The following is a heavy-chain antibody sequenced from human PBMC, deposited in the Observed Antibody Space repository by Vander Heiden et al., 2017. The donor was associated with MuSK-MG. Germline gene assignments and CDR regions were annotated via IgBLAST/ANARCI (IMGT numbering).Heavy chain of an antibody. CDR3: ARETVYAFDP. CDR2: IVQDGSGK. D-gene: IGHD2-8*01. CDR1: GFTFSSYW. J-gene: IGHJ5*02. Sequence: VQLVESGGGWVQPGGSLRLCWGGSGFTFSSYWITWVRRAPGKWLEWVANIVQDGSGKYYVDSVKGRFTISRDNAKNSLYLQMKSLRAEDAAVYYCARETVYAFDPWGQGALVTVSS. V-gene: IGHV3-7*01.